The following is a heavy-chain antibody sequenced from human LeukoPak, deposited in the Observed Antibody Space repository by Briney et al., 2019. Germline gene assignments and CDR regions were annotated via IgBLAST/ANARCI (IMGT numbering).Heavy chain of an antibody. J-gene: IGHJ4*02. V-gene: IGHV3-23*01. Sequence: GGSLRLSCAASGFTFSSYTMSWVRQAPGKGLEWVSTITTSDGNTYYADSVKGRFTVSRDNSKNTLFLQMNSLRAEDTAVYYCAKTRPLDSSSWSHGDYWGQGTLVTVSP. CDR2: ITTSDGNT. CDR1: GFTFSSYT. D-gene: IGHD6-13*01. CDR3: AKTRPLDSSSWSHGDY.